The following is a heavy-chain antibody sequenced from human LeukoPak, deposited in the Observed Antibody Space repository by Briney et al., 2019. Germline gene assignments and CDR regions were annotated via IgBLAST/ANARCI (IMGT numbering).Heavy chain of an antibody. J-gene: IGHJ4*02. V-gene: IGHV4-39*01. D-gene: IGHD4-17*01. Sequence: PSETLSLTCTVSGSSISSGSYYWGWIRQAPGKGMELIGSIYFSGSTAYSPSLKSRVNISVDTSKNQFSLKLSSVTAADTAVYFCASRPTTWGFFDSWGQGTLVTVSS. CDR3: ASRPTTWGFFDS. CDR2: IYFSGST. CDR1: GSSISSGSYY.